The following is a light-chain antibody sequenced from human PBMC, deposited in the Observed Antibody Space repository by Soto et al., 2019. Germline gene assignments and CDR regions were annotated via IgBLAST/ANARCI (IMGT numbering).Light chain of an antibody. V-gene: IGLV2-11*01. Sequence: QSALTQPRSVSGSPGQSVTISCTGTSRDVGAYNYVSWYQEHPGKAPKVILYDVTKRPSGVPDRFSGSKSGNTASLTISGLQSEDEADYYRCSYAGTYSYVFGTGTKLTVL. CDR2: DVT. CDR3: CSYAGTYSYV. J-gene: IGLJ1*01. CDR1: SRDVGAYNY.